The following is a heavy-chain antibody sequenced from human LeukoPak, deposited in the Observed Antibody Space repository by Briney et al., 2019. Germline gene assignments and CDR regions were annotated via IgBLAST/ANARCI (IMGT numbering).Heavy chain of an antibody. CDR1: GFTFSSYG. V-gene: IGHV3-30*02. J-gene: IGHJ4*02. CDR3: AKPFDY. Sequence: GGYLRLYCSASGFTFSSYGMHWVRQAPGKGLEWVAFIRYDGSNKYYADSVKGRFTISKDNSKNTLYLQMNSLRAEDTAVYYCAKPFDYWGQGTLVTVSS. CDR2: IRYDGSNK.